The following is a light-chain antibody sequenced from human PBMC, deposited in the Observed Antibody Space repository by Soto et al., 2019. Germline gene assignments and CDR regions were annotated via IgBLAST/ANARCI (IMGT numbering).Light chain of an antibody. V-gene: IGKV1-5*01. CDR3: QQYNSYWT. CDR2: DVS. J-gene: IGKJ1*01. CDR1: QSITTW. Sequence: DIQMTQSPSTVSAYVGDSVTITCRASQSITTWLAWYQQRPGKAPKLLIYDVSSLQSGVPSRFSGSGSGTEFTLTISSLQPDDFATYYCQQYNSYWTFGHGTKVDIK.